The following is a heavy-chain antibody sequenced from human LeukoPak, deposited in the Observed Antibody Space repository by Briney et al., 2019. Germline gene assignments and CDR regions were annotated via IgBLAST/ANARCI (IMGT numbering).Heavy chain of an antibody. CDR1: GYTLTELS. J-gene: IGHJ4*02. Sequence: ASVKVSCKVSGYTLTELSMHWVRQAPGKGLEWMGWINPNSGGTNYAQKFQGRVTMTRDTSISTAYMELRRLRSDDTAVYYCAREGRVDSAVVLFDYWGQGTLVSVSS. D-gene: IGHD5-18*01. CDR2: INPNSGGT. V-gene: IGHV1-2*02. CDR3: AREGRVDSAVVLFDY.